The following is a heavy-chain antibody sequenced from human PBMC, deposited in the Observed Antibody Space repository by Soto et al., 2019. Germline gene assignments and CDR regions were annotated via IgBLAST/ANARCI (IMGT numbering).Heavy chain of an antibody. Sequence: GESLKISCKGSGYSFTSYWIGWVRQMPGKGLEWMGIIYPGDSDTRYSPSFQGQVTISADKSISTAYLQWSSLKASDTAMYYCARHITVYSGSSYFDYWGQGTLVTVSS. D-gene: IGHD1-26*01. V-gene: IGHV5-51*01. J-gene: IGHJ4*02. CDR2: IYPGDSDT. CDR1: GYSFTSYW. CDR3: ARHITVYSGSSYFDY.